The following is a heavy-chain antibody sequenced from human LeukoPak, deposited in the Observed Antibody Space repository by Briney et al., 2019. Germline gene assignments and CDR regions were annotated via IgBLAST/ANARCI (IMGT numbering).Heavy chain of an antibody. CDR1: GGSINSYY. Sequence: KASETLSLTCTVSGGSINSYYWSWIQQPPGKGLEWIGYIYYSGSTNYNPSLKSRVTISVNTPKNQFSLKLSSVTAADTAVYYCAREKEDSRDYCGMDVWGHGITVTVSS. D-gene: IGHD3-10*01. CDR3: AREKEDSRDYCGMDV. CDR2: IYYSGST. V-gene: IGHV4-59*01. J-gene: IGHJ6*02.